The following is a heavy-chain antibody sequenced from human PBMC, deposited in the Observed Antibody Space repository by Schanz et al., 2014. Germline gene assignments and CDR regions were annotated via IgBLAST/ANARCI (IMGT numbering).Heavy chain of an antibody. CDR3: ARDMTIAPA. Sequence: QVQLVESGGGVVQPGRSLRLSCATSGFTFSSYGMHWVRQAPGKGLEWMAVIWFDGNNKYYADSVKGRFTISRDKSKNTLYLQMDTLRVEDTAMFYCARDMTIAPAWGQGTLVTVSS. V-gene: IGHV3-33*01. CDR1: GFTFSSYG. D-gene: IGHD6-13*01. J-gene: IGHJ5*02. CDR2: IWFDGNNK.